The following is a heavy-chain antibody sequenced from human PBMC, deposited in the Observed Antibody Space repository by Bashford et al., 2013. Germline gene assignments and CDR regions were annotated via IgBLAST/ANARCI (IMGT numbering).Heavy chain of an antibody. Sequence: GSLRLSCAASGFTFSSYAMSWVRQAPGKGLEWVSAISGSGGSTYYADSVKGRFTISRDNSKNTLYLQMNSLRAEDTALYYCARDVYDDYAGQGDYWGQGIWVTVSS. CDR2: ISGSGGST. CDR3: ARDVYDDYAGQGDY. V-gene: IGHV3-23*01. J-gene: IGHJ4*02. CDR1: GFTFSSYA. D-gene: IGHD4-17*01.